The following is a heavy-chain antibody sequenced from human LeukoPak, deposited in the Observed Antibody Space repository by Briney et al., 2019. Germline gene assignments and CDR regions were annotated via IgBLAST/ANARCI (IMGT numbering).Heavy chain of an antibody. V-gene: IGHV3-21*01. Sequence: GGSLRLSCAASGFTFSSYSMNWVRQAPGKGLEWVSSISSSSSYIYYADSVKSRFTISRDNAKNSLYLQMNSLRAEDTAVYYCARDLIAVAGTNWFDPWGQGTLVTVSS. J-gene: IGHJ5*02. D-gene: IGHD6-19*01. CDR2: ISSSSSYI. CDR1: GFTFSSYS. CDR3: ARDLIAVAGTNWFDP.